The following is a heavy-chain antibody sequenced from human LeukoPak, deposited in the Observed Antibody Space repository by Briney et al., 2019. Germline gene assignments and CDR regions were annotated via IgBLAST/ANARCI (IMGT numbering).Heavy chain of an antibody. J-gene: IGHJ5*02. CDR3: ARASNIVGAKRWFDP. CDR1: GGSFSGYY. V-gene: IGHV4-34*01. Sequence: SETLSLTCAVYGGSFSGYYWSWIRQPPGKGLEWIGEINHSGSTNYNPSLKSRVTISVDTSKNQFSLKLSSVTAADTAVYYCARASNIVGAKRWFDPWGQGTLVTVSS. D-gene: IGHD1-26*01. CDR2: INHSGST.